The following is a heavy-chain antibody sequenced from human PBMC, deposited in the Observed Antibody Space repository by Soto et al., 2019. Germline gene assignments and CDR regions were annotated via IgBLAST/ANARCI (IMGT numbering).Heavy chain of an antibody. CDR3: ATVATNSYNWLDP. D-gene: IGHD5-12*01. Sequence: EVQLVESGGTLVQPGGSLRLSCAASGFTFNTYWMHWVRQAPGKGLVWVSRINSDGTKTTYVDSVKGRFTISRDNAKNTVYLQMNSLRAEDTAVYYCATVATNSYNWLDPWGQGTLVTVSS. CDR2: INSDGTKT. CDR1: GFTFNTYW. J-gene: IGHJ5*02. V-gene: IGHV3-74*01.